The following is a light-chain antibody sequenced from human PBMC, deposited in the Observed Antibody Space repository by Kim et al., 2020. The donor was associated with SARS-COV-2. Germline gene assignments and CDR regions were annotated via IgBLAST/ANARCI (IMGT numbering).Light chain of an antibody. Sequence: EIELTQSPGTLSLSPGERATLSCRASQSISSTYLAWYQQKPGQAPRLLSYDTSSRATGIPDRFSGSGSGTDFTLTISRLEPEAFAVYYCQQYDKEPSTFFGGSKVYIK. J-gene: IGKJ4*01. CDR3: QQYDKEPST. V-gene: IGKV3-20*01. CDR1: QSISSTY. CDR2: DTS.